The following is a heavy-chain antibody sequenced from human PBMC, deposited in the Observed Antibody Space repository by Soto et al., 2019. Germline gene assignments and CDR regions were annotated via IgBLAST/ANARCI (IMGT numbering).Heavy chain of an antibody. V-gene: IGHV4-39*01. J-gene: IGHJ6*03. CDR1: GGSISSSTYY. CDR3: SRIYDAAYYYYYYMDV. Sequence: SETLSLTCTVSGGSISSSTYYWGWIRQPPGKGLEWIGSIYYSGSTYYNPSLKSRVTISVDTSKNQFSLKLSSVHAPDTAVYYCSRIYDAAYYYYYYMDVWGKGTTVT. CDR2: IYYSGST. D-gene: IGHD3-16*01.